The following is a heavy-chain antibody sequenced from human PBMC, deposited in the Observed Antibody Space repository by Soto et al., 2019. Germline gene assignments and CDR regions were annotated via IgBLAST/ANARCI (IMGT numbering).Heavy chain of an antibody. D-gene: IGHD4-17*01. CDR3: ARVAATVTTGVRYFDY. J-gene: IGHJ4*02. V-gene: IGHV3-53*02. CDR1: GFTVSSNY. CDR2: IYSGGST. Sequence: EVQLVETGGGLIQPGGSLRLSCAASGFTVSSNYMSWVRQAPGKGLEWVSVIYSGGSTYYADSVKGRFTISRDNSKNTLYLQMNSLRAEDTAVYYCARVAATVTTGVRYFDYWGQGTLVTVSS.